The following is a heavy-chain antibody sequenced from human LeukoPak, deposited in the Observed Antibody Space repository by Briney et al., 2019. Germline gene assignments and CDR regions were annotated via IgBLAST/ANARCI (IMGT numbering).Heavy chain of an antibody. Sequence: ASVKVSRKASGYTFTGYYMHWVRQAPGQGLEWMGWINPNSGGTNYAQKFQGRVTMTRDTSISTAYMELSRLRSDDTAVYYCARDLSYDYYPFAFWGQGTLVTVSS. CDR2: INPNSGGT. V-gene: IGHV1-2*02. CDR1: GYTFTGYY. D-gene: IGHD5-12*01. CDR3: ARDLSYDYYPFAF. J-gene: IGHJ4*02.